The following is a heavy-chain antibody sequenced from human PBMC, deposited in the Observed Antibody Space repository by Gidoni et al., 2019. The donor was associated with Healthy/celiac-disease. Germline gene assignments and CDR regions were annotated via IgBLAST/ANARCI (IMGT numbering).Heavy chain of an antibody. CDR1: GFTFDDYA. Sequence: EVQLVESGGGLVQLGGSMRPSCAASGFTFDDYALHWVRQAPGKGLEWVSGISWNSGSIGYADSVKGRFTISRDNAKNSLYLQMNSLRAEDTALYYCAKDIVGFGDYSTRGYYYYGMDVWGQGTTVTVSS. CDR2: ISWNSGSI. D-gene: IGHD3-10*01. V-gene: IGHV3-9*01. CDR3: AKDIVGFGDYSTRGYYYYGMDV. J-gene: IGHJ6*02.